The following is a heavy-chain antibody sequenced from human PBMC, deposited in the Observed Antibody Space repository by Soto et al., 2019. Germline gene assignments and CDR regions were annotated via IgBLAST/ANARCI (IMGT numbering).Heavy chain of an antibody. CDR2: IDPSDSYT. D-gene: IGHD3-16*01. V-gene: IGHV5-10-1*01. Sequence: PGESLKISCKGSGYSFTSYWISWVRKMNGKGLEWMGRIDPSDSYTNYSPSFQGHVTISADKSISTAYLQWSSLKASDTAMYYCAASGEIGGYYYYGMDVWGQGTTVTVSS. J-gene: IGHJ6*02. CDR1: GYSFTSYW. CDR3: AASGEIGGYYYYGMDV.